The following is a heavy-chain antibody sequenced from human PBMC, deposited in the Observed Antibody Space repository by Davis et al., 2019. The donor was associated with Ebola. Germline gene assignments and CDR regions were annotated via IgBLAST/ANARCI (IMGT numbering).Heavy chain of an antibody. D-gene: IGHD4/OR15-4a*01. CDR2: INPDGTGT. CDR1: GFTFSHFH. Sequence: GESLKISCAASGFTFSHFHIHWVRQTPGTGLVWVARINPDGTGTNYADSVKGRFTISRDNAKNTLSLQMSSLRVEDTAVYYCTTEIRAVLYSDYWGQGTLVTVSS. CDR3: TTEIRAVLYSDY. V-gene: IGHV3-74*01. J-gene: IGHJ4*02.